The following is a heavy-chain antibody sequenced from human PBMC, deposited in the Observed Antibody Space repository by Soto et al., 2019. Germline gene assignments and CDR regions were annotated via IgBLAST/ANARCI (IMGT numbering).Heavy chain of an antibody. CDR2: IVPIYRTA. V-gene: IGHV1-69*01. J-gene: IGHJ4*02. D-gene: IGHD6-13*01. CDR1: GGTFSSYR. CDR3: ARDSGAKLSSS. Sequence: QVQLVQSGAEVKKPGSSVKVSCKASGGTFSSYRINWVRQAPGQGLEWVGGIVPIYRTADYAQKCQGRGTITADESARTAYMELRSLKSQDTAVYYCARDSGAKLSSSWGQGTLVTVSS.